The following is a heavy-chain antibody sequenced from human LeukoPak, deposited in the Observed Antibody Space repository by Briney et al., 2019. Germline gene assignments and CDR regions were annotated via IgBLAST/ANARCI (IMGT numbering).Heavy chain of an antibody. V-gene: IGHV3-7*04. CDR1: GFMFSSYW. Sequence: GGSLRLSCAASGFMFSSYWMNWVRQAPGKGLEWVANIKKDGSEKYYVDSVKGRFTISRDNAKNSLYLQMNSLRAEDTAVYYCARGSDGALDIWGQGTMVTVSS. CDR2: IKKDGSEK. CDR3: ARGSDGALDI. D-gene: IGHD1-26*01. J-gene: IGHJ3*02.